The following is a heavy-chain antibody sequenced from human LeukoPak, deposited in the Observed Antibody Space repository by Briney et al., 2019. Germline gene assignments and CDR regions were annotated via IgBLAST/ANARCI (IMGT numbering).Heavy chain of an antibody. J-gene: IGHJ3*02. V-gene: IGHV1-69*13. CDR2: IIPIFGTA. CDR1: GGTFSSYA. CDR3: ARVRVTATPGLYAFDI. D-gene: IGHD2-21*02. Sequence: SVKVSCKASGGTFSSYAISWVRQAPGQGLEWMGGIIPIFGTANYAQEFQGRVTITADESTSTAYMELSSLRSEDTAVYYCARVRVTATPGLYAFDIWGQGTMVTVSS.